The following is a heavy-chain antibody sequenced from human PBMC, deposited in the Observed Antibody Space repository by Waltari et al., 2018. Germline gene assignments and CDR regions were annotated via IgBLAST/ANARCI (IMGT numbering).Heavy chain of an antibody. Sequence: EVQLVETGGGLIQPGGSLRLSCAASGFTVSSNYMSWVRQAPGKGLGWVSVIYSGGTTYYADSVKGRFTISRDNSKNTLYLQMNILRAEDTAVYYCAREGVRGVHAFDIWGQGTMVTVSS. J-gene: IGHJ3*02. CDR2: IYSGGTT. V-gene: IGHV3-53*02. CDR3: AREGVRGVHAFDI. CDR1: GFTVSSNY. D-gene: IGHD3-10*01.